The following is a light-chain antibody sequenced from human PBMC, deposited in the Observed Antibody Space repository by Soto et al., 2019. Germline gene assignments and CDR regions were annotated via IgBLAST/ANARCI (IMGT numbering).Light chain of an antibody. CDR3: QVWDSSPDPNCL. CDR1: NIGNTP. J-gene: IGLJ1*01. V-gene: IGLV3-21*04. CDR2: YDN. Sequence: SYELTQPPSVSVAPGQTARITCGGNNIGNTPVHWYQQKPGQAPVLVIYYDNDRPSGIPERFSGSNSGNTATLTISGVEAADESDYYCQVWDSSPDPNCLFRPGTKLTVL.